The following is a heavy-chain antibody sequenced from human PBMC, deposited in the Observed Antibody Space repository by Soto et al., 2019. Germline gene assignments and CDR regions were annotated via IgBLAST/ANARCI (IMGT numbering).Heavy chain of an antibody. CDR1: GCSISNDNYY. Sequence: SETLSLTCTVSGCSISNDNYYWGWIRQSPGKGLEWIGSLYYSGSTYYSPSLKSRVTISVDTSKNQFSLKLNSVTAADTAVYYCARDAAPAGDYYYYAMDVWGQGTTVTVSS. D-gene: IGHD6-13*01. J-gene: IGHJ6*02. CDR3: ARDAAPAGDYYYYAMDV. CDR2: LYYSGST. V-gene: IGHV4-39*07.